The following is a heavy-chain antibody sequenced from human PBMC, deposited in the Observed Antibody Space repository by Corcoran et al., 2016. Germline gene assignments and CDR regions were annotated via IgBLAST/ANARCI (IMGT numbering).Heavy chain of an antibody. CDR3: LVPAATIVNWFDP. CDR1: GFTFSGSA. D-gene: IGHD2-2*01. V-gene: IGHV3-73*02. J-gene: IGHJ5*02. CDR2: IRSKANSYAT. Sequence: EVQLVESGGGLVQPGGSLKLSCAASGFTFSGSAMHWVRQASGKGLEWVGRIRSKANSYATAYAASVKGRFTISRDDSKNTAYLQMNSLKTEDTAVYYCLVPAATIVNWFDPWGQGTLVTVSS.